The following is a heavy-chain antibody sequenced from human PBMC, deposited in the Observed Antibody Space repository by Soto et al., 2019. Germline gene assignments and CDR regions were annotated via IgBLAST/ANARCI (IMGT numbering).Heavy chain of an antibody. CDR1: GFPFSSYG. V-gene: IGHV3-30*03. Sequence: QVQLVESGGGVVQPGRSLRLSCAASGFPFSSYGMHWVRQAPGKGLEWVAVISYDGSNIYYADSVKGRFTISRDNSKNTLYQQMNSRIAEDTAVDYCATDLRDGYHLAYYYGMDGWGRGTTVTVSS. D-gene: IGHD5-12*01. CDR3: ATDLRDGYHLAYYYGMDG. CDR2: ISYDGSNI. J-gene: IGHJ6*02.